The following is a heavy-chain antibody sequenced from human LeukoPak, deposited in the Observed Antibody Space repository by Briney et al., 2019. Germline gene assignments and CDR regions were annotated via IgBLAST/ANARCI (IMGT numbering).Heavy chain of an antibody. J-gene: IGHJ4*02. D-gene: IGHD3-22*01. CDR3: ARDYYDSSGYYRFDY. CDR1: GFTFSSYS. CDR2: ISSSSSYI. Sequence: GGSLRLSCAASGFTFSSYSMNWVRQALGKGLEWVSSISSSSSYIYYADSVKGRFTISRDNAKNSLYLQMNSLRAEDTAVYYCARDYYDSSGYYRFDYWGQGTLVTVSS. V-gene: IGHV3-21*01.